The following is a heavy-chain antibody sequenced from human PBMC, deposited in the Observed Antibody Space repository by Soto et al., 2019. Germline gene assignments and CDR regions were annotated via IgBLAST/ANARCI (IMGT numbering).Heavy chain of an antibody. CDR3: ASEIPYYLSSESLLDD. CDR2: TYYRSRWYN. Sequence: SQPRSLPLGVSGDSVTGHSAAWNGIRQSPSRSLAWLGRTYYRSRWYNDYAVSVKSRITVTPDTSKNQFSLHLNSVTPEGTAVYDCASEIPYYLSSESLLDDWGQGALVTVSS. V-gene: IGHV6-1*01. CDR1: GDSVTGHSAA. D-gene: IGHD3-16*01. J-gene: IGHJ4*02.